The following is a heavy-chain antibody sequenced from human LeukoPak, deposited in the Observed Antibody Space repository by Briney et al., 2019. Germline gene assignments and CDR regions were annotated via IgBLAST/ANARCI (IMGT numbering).Heavy chain of an antibody. D-gene: IGHD3-22*01. Sequence: ASVKVSCKASGYTFTSYGISWVRQSPGQGLKWMGWISAYNGNTNYAQKLQGRVTMTTDTSTSTAYMELRSLRSDDTAVYYCARDSRYYYDSSGYQMDVWGKGTTVTVSS. CDR1: GYTFTSYG. J-gene: IGHJ6*04. CDR2: ISAYNGNT. V-gene: IGHV1-18*01. CDR3: ARDSRYYYDSSGYQMDV.